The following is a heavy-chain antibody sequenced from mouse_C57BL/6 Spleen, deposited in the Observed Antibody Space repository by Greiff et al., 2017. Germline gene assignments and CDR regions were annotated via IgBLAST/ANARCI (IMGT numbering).Heavy chain of an antibody. D-gene: IGHD1-1*01. CDR1: GYTFTSYW. Sequence: QVQLKQPGAELVKPGASVKLSCKASGYTFTSYWMHWVKQRPGRGLEWIGRIDPNSGGTKYKEKFKSKATLTVDKPSSTAYMQLSSLTSEDSAVYYCANYYGSSYWYFDVWGTGTTVTVSS. V-gene: IGHV1-72*01. CDR2: IDPNSGGT. CDR3: ANYYGSSYWYFDV. J-gene: IGHJ1*03.